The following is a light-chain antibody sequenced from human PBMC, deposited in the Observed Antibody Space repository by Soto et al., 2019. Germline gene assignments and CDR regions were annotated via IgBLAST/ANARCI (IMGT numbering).Light chain of an antibody. J-gene: IGKJ5*01. Sequence: EIVLAQSPDTLSVSPGERATLSCRASQTVGSNLAWYQQKPGQAPRLLIYGASTRASDTPARFSGSGSVTEFALTISSLQSEDFAVYYCQQYKSWPPITFGQGTRLEIK. CDR3: QQYKSWPPIT. V-gene: IGKV3D-15*01. CDR2: GAS. CDR1: QTVGSN.